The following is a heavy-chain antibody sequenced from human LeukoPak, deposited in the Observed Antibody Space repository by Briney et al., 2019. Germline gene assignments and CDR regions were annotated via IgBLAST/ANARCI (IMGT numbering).Heavy chain of an antibody. CDR3: AKDPEDYGDYGGYFDY. V-gene: IGHV3-9*01. CDR1: GFTFDDYA. Sequence: PGRSLRLSCAASGFTFDDYAMHWVRQAPGKGLEWVSGISWNSGSMGYADSVKGRFTISRDNAKNSLYLQMNSLRAEDTALYYCAKDPEDYGDYGGYFDYWGQGTLVTVSS. D-gene: IGHD4-17*01. J-gene: IGHJ4*02. CDR2: ISWNSGSM.